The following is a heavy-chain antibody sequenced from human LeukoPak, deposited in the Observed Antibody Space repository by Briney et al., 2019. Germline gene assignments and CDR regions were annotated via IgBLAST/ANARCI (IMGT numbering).Heavy chain of an antibody. CDR3: ARAHFFDY. CDR2: IYYSGST. J-gene: IGHJ4*02. Sequence: PSETLSLTCTVSGGSISSYYWSWIRQPPGKGLEWIGYIYYSGSTYYNPSLKSRVTISVDTSKNQFSLKLSSVTAADTAVYYCARAHFFDYWGQGTLVTVSS. CDR1: GGSISSYY. V-gene: IGHV4-59*08.